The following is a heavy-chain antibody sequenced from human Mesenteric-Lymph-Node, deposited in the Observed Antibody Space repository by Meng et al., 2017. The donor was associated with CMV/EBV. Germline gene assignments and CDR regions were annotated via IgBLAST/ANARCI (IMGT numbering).Heavy chain of an antibody. D-gene: IGHD5-24*01. Sequence: ASVKVSCKASGYTFTSYYMHWVRQAPGQGLEWMGIINPSGGSTSYAQKFQGRVTMTRDTSTSTVYMELSSLRSEDTAVYYCARDRRGRWLHSETYYYYYGMDVWGQGTTVTVSS. CDR1: GYTFTSYY. CDR2: INPSGGST. J-gene: IGHJ6*02. V-gene: IGHV1-46*01. CDR3: ARDRRGRWLHSETYYYYYGMDV.